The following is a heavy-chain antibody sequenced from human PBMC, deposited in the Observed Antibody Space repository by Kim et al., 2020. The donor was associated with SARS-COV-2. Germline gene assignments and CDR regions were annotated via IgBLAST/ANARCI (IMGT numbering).Heavy chain of an antibody. CDR2: INTNTGNP. Sequence: ASVKVSCKASGYTFTSYAMNWVRQAPGQGLEWMGWINTNTGNPTYAQGFTGRFVFSLDTSVSTAYLQISSLKAEDTAVYYCARDRIPLRWFGAGYYYYGMDVWGQGTTVTVSS. CDR1: GYTFTSYA. J-gene: IGHJ6*02. CDR3: ARDRIPLRWFGAGYYYYGMDV. V-gene: IGHV7-4-1*02. D-gene: IGHD3-10*01.